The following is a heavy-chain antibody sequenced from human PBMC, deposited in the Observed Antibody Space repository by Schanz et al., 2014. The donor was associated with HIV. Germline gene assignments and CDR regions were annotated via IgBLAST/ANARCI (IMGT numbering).Heavy chain of an antibody. CDR2: ISSSGTYI. J-gene: IGHJ6*02. D-gene: IGHD2-21*02. V-gene: IGHV3-21*01. CDR3: ARDSVDAVVTSTDYYNGIDV. Sequence: EVQLVESGGGVVQPGKSLRLSCVASGFTFSSYGMHWVRQAPGKGLEWVSSISSSGTYIHYADSVKGRFTISRDNAKNSLYLHMSSLRAEDTAVYYCARDSVDAVVTSTDYYNGIDVWGQGTTVTVSS. CDR1: GFTFSSYG.